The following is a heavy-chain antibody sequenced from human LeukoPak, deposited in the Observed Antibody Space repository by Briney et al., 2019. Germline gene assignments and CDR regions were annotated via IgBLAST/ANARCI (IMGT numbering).Heavy chain of an antibody. CDR3: ARVFLSGRTKDNMAATGLGYYYYGLDV. CDR2: INDSGGT. CDR1: GGSFRGYY. J-gene: IGHJ6*02. V-gene: IGHV4-34*01. D-gene: IGHD6-13*01. Sequence: PSETLSLTCDVHGGSFRGYYWIGIRHPPEKGGEGIGEINDSGGTNYSPSLKSRVTMSLDVSRNRNSLILTSVTAADTAVYFCARVFLSGRTKDNMAATGLGYYYYGLDVWGQGTTVTVSS.